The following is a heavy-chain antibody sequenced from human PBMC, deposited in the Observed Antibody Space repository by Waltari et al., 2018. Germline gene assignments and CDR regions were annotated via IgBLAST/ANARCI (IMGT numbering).Heavy chain of an antibody. J-gene: IGHJ4*02. CDR3: ARRGSYYYFDY. D-gene: IGHD1-26*01. CDR1: GGSISSSSYY. CDR2: IYYSVRT. V-gene: IGHV4-39*01. Sequence: QLQLQESGPGLVKPSETLSLTCTVSGGSISSSSYYWGWIRQPPGKGLEWIGSIYYSVRTYYNPSLKSRGTISVDTSKNQFSLKLSSVTAADTAVYYCARRGSYYYFDYWGQGTLVTVSS.